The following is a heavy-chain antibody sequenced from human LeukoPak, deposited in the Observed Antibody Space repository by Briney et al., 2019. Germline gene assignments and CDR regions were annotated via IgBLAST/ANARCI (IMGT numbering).Heavy chain of an antibody. CDR1: GFTLSSYA. J-gene: IGHJ1*01. CDR3: AGGTRITAAVYFQY. V-gene: IGHV3-23*01. Sequence: PGGSLSLFRAPSGFTLSSYAMRWVRQAPGQGLKWVSAVSDRGSSTYYPDSVKGRFTISRDNAKNSLYLQMNSLRDEDTAVYYCAGGTRITAAVYFQYWGQGILVTVSS. CDR2: VSDRGSST. D-gene: IGHD6-13*01.